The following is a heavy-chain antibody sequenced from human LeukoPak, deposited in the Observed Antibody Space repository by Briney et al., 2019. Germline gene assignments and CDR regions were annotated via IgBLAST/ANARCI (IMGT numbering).Heavy chain of an antibody. D-gene: IGHD3-10*01. J-gene: IGHJ4*02. CDR2: IGSSGNYI. CDR3: ARTHVADDITMPG. V-gene: IGHV3-21*01. CDR1: GFTFRSYS. Sequence: GGSLRLSCAASGFTFRSYSMNWVRQAPGKGLGWVSCIGSSGNYIYYADSVKGRFTISRDNAKNSLYLLMNSLRAEDTAVYYCARTHVADDITMPGWGQGTLVTVSS.